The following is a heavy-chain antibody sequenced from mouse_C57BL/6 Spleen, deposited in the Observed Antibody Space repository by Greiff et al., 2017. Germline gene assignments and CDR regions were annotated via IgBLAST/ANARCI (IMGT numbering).Heavy chain of an antibody. V-gene: IGHV14-4*01. CDR3: TTGWYFDV. CDR1: GFNIKDDY. CDR2: IDPENGDT. J-gene: IGHJ1*03. Sequence: EVQLQQSGAELVRPGASVKLSCTASGFNIKDDYMHWVKQRPEQGLEWIGWIDPENGDTEYASKFQGKATITADTSSNTAYLQLSSLTSEDTAVYYCTTGWYFDVGGTGTTVTVSS.